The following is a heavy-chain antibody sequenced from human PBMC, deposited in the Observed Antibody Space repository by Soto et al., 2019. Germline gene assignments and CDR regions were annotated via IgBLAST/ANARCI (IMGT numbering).Heavy chain of an antibody. J-gene: IGHJ6*02. Sequence: PGGSLRLSCAASGFIFNTYGMHWVRQAPGKGLEWVAVIWPDGSNRYYADSVSGQFTISRDNSKNTLFLQMNSLSAEDTAVYYCARAAWYYYGMDVWGQGPTVTVSS. CDR3: ARAAWYYYGMDV. CDR1: GFIFNTYG. CDR2: IWPDGSNR. D-gene: IGHD6-25*01. V-gene: IGHV3-33*01.